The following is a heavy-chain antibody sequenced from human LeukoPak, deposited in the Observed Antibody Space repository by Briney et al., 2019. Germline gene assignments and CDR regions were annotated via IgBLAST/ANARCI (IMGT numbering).Heavy chain of an antibody. Sequence: ASVKVSCKASGYTFTGYYMHWVRQAPGQGLEWMGWINPNSGGTNYAQKFQGRVTMTRDTSISTAFMELSRLRSDDTAVYYCARDSPVYGDYGEASDYWGQGTLVTVSS. J-gene: IGHJ4*02. V-gene: IGHV1-2*02. D-gene: IGHD4-17*01. CDR1: GYTFTGYY. CDR3: ARDSPVYGDYGEASDY. CDR2: INPNSGGT.